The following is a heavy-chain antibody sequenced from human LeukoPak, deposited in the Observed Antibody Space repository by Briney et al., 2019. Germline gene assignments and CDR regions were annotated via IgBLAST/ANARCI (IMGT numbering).Heavy chain of an antibody. V-gene: IGHV1-8*01. CDR2: MNPNSGNT. D-gene: IGHD2-2*01. CDR1: GYTFTSYD. J-gene: IGHJ6*03. CDR3: ARGAPMPYCSSTSCYAANYYYYMDV. Sequence: GASVKVSCKASGYTFTSYDINWVRQATGQGFEWMGWMNPNSGNTGYAQKFQGRVTMTRNTSISTAYMELSSLRSEDTAVYYCARGAPMPYCSSTSCYAANYYYYMDVWGKGTTVTVSS.